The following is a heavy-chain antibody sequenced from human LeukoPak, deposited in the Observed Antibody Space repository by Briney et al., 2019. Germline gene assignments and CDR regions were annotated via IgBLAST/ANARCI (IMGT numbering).Heavy chain of an antibody. CDR2: ISGSGGST. CDR1: GFIFSSNG. J-gene: IGHJ5*02. D-gene: IGHD4-17*01. Sequence: GGSLRLPCVASGFIFSSNGMRWVRQAPGQGLEGVSAISGSGGSTYYADSVKGRFTISRDNSNSTLYLQMNSLRAEDMAVYYCAKDRSGGTTTTVMVAWGQGTLVTVSS. CDR3: AKDRSGGTTTTVMVA. V-gene: IGHV3-23*01.